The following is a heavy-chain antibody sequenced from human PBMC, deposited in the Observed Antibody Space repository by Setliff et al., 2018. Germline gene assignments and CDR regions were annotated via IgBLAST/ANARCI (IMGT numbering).Heavy chain of an antibody. CDR2: IYYSGST. V-gene: IGHV4-59*01. D-gene: IGHD3-3*01. J-gene: IGHJ6*03. Sequence: SETLSLTCTVSGGSISSYYWSWIRQPPGKGLEWIGYIYYSGSTNYNPSLKSRVTISVDTSKNQFSLKLSSVTAADTAVYYCAGDFSTPHLGVARGSYYYYYMDVWGKGTTVTVSS. CDR3: AGDFSTPHLGVARGSYYYYYMDV. CDR1: GGSISSYY.